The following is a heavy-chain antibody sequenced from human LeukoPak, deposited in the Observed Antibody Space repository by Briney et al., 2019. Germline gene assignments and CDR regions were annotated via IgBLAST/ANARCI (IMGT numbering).Heavy chain of an antibody. J-gene: IGHJ4*02. CDR2: HYYSGST. CDR1: GGSINSSGYY. D-gene: IGHD3-10*01. Sequence: SETLSLTCTVSGGSINSSGYYWGWIRQPPGKGLEWIGSHYYSGSTYYNPSLKSRVTISVDRSKNQFSLKLDSVAAADTAVYYCARSSGSYLDYWGQGTLVTVSS. CDR3: ARSSGSYLDY. V-gene: IGHV4-39*01.